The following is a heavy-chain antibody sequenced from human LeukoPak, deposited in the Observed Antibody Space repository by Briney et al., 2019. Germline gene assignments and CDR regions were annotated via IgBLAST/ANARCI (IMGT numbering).Heavy chain of an antibody. V-gene: IGHV4-39*07. CDR3: ARALGPGTLDY. CDR1: GGSISSSSYY. J-gene: IGHJ4*02. CDR2: IYYSGST. Sequence: SETLSLTCAVSGGSISSSSYYWGWIRQPPWKGLEWIGSIYYSGSTYCNPSLKSRVTISVDTSKNQFSLKLSSVTAADTAVYYCARALGPGTLDYWGQGTLVTVSS.